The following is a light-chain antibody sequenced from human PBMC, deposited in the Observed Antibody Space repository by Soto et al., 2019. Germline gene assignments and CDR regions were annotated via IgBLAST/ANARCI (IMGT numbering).Light chain of an antibody. CDR2: GVS. CDR3: QQYNKWPLT. Sequence: EIVMTQSPATLSVSPGERAALSCTASESLSSNLAWYQQKPGQAPRPLIYGVSTRATGIPARFSGSGSGTEFTLTISSLQSEDFAVYYCQQYNKWPLTFGGGTKVEIK. V-gene: IGKV3-15*01. J-gene: IGKJ4*01. CDR1: ESLSSN.